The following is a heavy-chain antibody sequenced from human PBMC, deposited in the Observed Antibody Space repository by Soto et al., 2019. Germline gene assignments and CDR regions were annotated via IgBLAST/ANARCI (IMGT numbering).Heavy chain of an antibody. D-gene: IGHD3-3*01. Sequence: SETLSLTCTVSGGSVSSGSYYWSWIRHPPGKGLQWIGYISFTGSTNYNPSLKSRLTISVDTSKNQFSLKLTSVTAADTAVYYCARAKDYDFWSGYLLGTWGQGTLVTVS. CDR1: GGSVSSGSYY. CDR2: ISFTGST. J-gene: IGHJ5*02. V-gene: IGHV4-61*01. CDR3: ARAKDYDFWSGYLLGT.